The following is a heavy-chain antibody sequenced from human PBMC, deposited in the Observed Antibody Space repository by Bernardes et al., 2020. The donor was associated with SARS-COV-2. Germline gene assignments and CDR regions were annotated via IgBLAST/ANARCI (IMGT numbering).Heavy chain of an antibody. V-gene: IGHV4-59*11. D-gene: IGHD1-26*01. CDR2: MFHSGIS. CDR1: GDSIRSTHC. J-gene: IGHJ4*02. Sequence: SETLSLTCTVSGDSIRSTHCWNCVRQSPGKGLEWLGYMFHSGISNYNPSLESRVTISIDTSKNQFALRLSSMTAANTALYYCARAWDRTVDYWARGTLVTVSS. CDR3: ARAWDRTVDY.